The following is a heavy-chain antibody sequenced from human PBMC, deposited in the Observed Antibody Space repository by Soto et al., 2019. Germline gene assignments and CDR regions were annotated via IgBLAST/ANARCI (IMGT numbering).Heavy chain of an antibody. CDR3: ASQTANLYGSWIYYLPFDY. CDR1: VGSISSYY. J-gene: IGHJ4*02. CDR2: IYYSGST. Sequence: QVQLQDSGPGLVKPSETLSLTCTVSVGSISSYYWSWIRQPPGKGLEWIGNIYYSGSTNYNPSLRCRVTISVDTSNNQFSLKLSSVNSADTAVYYCASQTANLYGSWIYYLPFDYWGQGPLVTVSS. V-gene: IGHV4-59*01. D-gene: IGHD3-10*01.